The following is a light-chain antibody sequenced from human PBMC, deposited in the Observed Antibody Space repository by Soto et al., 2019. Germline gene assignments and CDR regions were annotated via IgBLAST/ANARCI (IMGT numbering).Light chain of an antibody. V-gene: IGLV9-49*01. Sequence: QLVLTQPPSASASLGASVTLTCTLSSGYSNYKVDWYQQRPGKGLRFVMRVGTGGIVGSKGDGIPDRFSVLGSGLNRYLTIKNIQEEDESDYHCGADHGNGSNFVFGGGTKVTVL. CDR3: GADHGNGSNFV. CDR1: SGYSNYK. CDR2: VGTGGIVG. J-gene: IGLJ2*01.